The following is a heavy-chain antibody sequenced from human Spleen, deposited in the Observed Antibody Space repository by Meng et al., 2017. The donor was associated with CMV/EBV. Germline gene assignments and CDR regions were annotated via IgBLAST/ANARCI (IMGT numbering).Heavy chain of an antibody. CDR2: VWFDGSKK. V-gene: IGHV3-33*01. J-gene: IGHJ4*02. Sequence: LSGAASAFTFSNYGVHWVRRAPGGGLEWLALVWFDGSKKYYADSVKGRFTISRDNSKNTVFLQMNSLRAEDTAVYYCARANGYRFDYWGQGALVTVSS. CDR3: ARANGYRFDY. CDR1: AFTFSNYG. D-gene: IGHD5-24*01.